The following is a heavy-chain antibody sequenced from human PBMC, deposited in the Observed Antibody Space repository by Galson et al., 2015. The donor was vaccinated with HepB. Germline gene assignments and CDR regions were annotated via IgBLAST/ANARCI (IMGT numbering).Heavy chain of an antibody. V-gene: IGHV4-34*01. CDR2: INHSGNA. D-gene: IGHD5-12*01. CDR1: GGSLSGYF. J-gene: IGHJ3*02. CDR3: ARGLDYGGYSYDLGKASDI. Sequence: SETLSLTCGVYGGSLSGYFWTWIRQPPGKGLEWIGEINHSGNAKYTPSLRSRVTISVDRSKNQFSLKLNSVTAADTAAYYCARGLDYGGYSYDLGKASDIWGQGTIVTVSS.